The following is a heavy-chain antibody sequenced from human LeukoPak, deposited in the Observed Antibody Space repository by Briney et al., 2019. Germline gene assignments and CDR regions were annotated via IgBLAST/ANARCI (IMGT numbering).Heavy chain of an antibody. CDR1: GGSISSGSYY. D-gene: IGHD6-19*01. V-gene: IGHV4-39*01. CDR3: ARQPPEWLPGGYFDY. CDR2: IYYSGNT. J-gene: IGHJ4*02. Sequence: PSETLSLTCTVSGGSISSGSYYWGWIRQPPGKGLEWIGSIYYSGNTYYNPSLKSRVIISIDTSRNEFSLKLSSVTDADTAVYYCARQPPEWLPGGYFDYWGQGTLVTVSS.